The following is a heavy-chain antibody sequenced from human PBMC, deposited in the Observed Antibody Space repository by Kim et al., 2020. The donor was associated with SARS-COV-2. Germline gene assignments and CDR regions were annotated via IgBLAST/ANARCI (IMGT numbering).Heavy chain of an antibody. V-gene: IGHV3-30*18. CDR1: GFTFSSYG. CDR2: ISYDGSNK. Sequence: GGSLRLSCAASGFTFSSYGMHWVRQAPGKGLEWVAVISYDGSNKYYADSVKGRFTISRDNSKNTLYLQMNSLRAEDTAVYYCAKDPIRSWRHSSGAWWAYYFDYWGQGTLVSVSS. CDR3: AKDPIRSWRHSSGAWWAYYFDY. D-gene: IGHD6-19*01. J-gene: IGHJ4*02.